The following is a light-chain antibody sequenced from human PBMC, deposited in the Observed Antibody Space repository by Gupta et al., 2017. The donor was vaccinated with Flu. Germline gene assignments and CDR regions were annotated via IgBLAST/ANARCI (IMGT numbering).Light chain of an antibody. V-gene: IGLV3-21*03. Sequence: GKTTKITCGGTNIGSKSVHWYQQKPGQAPVLVVYDDSFRPSGIPERFSGSNSGNTATLTITRVEAGDEADYYCQVWDSSSDNVVFGGGTKLTVL. CDR3: QVWDSSSDNVV. CDR2: DDS. CDR1: NIGSKS. J-gene: IGLJ2*01.